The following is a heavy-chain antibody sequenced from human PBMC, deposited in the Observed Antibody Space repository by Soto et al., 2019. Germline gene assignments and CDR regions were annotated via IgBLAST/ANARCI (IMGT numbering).Heavy chain of an antibody. D-gene: IGHD4-17*01. Sequence: SVKACCKASGGTFGSYAISCGRQAPGQGLEWMGGIIPIFGTANYAQKFQGRVTITADKSTSTAYMELSSLRSEDTAAYFFARDDYGHYAAAYRAQGTPVTVSS. V-gene: IGHV1-69*06. CDR2: IIPIFGTA. CDR1: GGTFGSYA. J-gene: IGHJ4*02. CDR3: ARDDYGHYAAAY.